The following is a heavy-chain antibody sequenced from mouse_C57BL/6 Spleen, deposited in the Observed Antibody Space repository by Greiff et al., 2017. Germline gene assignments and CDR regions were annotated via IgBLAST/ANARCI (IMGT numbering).Heavy chain of an antibody. CDR2: ISSGGSYT. D-gene: IGHD1-1*01. J-gene: IGHJ2*01. Sequence: EVQVVESGGDLVKPGGSLKLSCAASGFTFSSYGMSWVRQTPDKRLEWVATISSGGSYTYYPDSVKGRFTISRDNAKNTLYLQMSSLKSEDTAMYYCARHDYYGSPYYFDYWGQGTTLTVSS. V-gene: IGHV5-6*01. CDR3: ARHDYYGSPYYFDY. CDR1: GFTFSSYG.